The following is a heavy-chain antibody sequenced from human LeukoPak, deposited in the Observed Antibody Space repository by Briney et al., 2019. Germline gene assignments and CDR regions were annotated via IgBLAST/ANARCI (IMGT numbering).Heavy chain of an antibody. Sequence: ASVKVSCKASGYTFTMFYIHWVRQAPGQGLEWMGMINPSDGATTYAQRFQGGVTMTRDMSPTQVYMDLGTLGPEDTAVYFGGREQRGGPSGSLGGLFASYYTYYYMDVWGRGTTVTVSS. D-gene: IGHD3-16*01. J-gene: IGHJ6*03. CDR2: INPSDGAT. V-gene: IGHV1-46*01. CDR1: GYTFTMFY. CDR3: GREQRGGPSGSLGGLFASYYTYYYMDV.